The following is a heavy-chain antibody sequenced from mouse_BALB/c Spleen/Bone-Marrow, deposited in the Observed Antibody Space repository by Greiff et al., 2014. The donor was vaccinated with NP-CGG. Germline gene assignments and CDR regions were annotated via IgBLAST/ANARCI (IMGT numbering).Heavy chain of an antibody. CDR2: IDPANGNT. CDR3: ARDGAY. Sequence: VQLKESGAELVKPGASVKLSCTASGFNIKDTYMHWVKQRPEQGLEWIGRIDPANGNTKYDPKFQGKATITADTSSNTAYLQLSSLTSEVSAVYYCARDGAYWGQGTLVTVSA. CDR1: GFNIKDTY. J-gene: IGHJ3*01. V-gene: IGHV14-3*02.